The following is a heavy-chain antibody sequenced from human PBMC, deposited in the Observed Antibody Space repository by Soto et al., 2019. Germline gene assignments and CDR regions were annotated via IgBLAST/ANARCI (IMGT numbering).Heavy chain of an antibody. CDR1: GFIFSSYA. CDR2: ISTSGGST. D-gene: IGHD3-22*01. CDR3: GKEGRYYYENSGYFDY. V-gene: IGHV3-23*01. J-gene: IGHJ4*02. Sequence: EGQLLESGGGLVQPGGSLRLSCAASGFIFSSYAMSWVRQAPGKGLEWVSNISTSGGSTDYADSVKGRFTISRNNSKNTLYLQMNSLSAEETAVYYCGKEGRYYYENSGYFDYRGPGTLVTVSS.